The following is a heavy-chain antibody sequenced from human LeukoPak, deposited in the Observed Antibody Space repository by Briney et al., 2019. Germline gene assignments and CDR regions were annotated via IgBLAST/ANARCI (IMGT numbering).Heavy chain of an antibody. D-gene: IGHD3-22*01. CDR3: AKEKGRGYYYDSSGPFDY. CDR1: GFTFSRYW. V-gene: IGHV3-74*01. J-gene: IGHJ4*02. CDR2: IHNDGSST. Sequence: GGSLRLSCAASGFTFSRYWMHWVRQAPGTGLVWVSRIHNDGSSTSYADSVKGRFTISRDNAKNTVYLQMNSLRAEDTAVYYCAKEKGRGYYYDSSGPFDYWGQGTLVTVSS.